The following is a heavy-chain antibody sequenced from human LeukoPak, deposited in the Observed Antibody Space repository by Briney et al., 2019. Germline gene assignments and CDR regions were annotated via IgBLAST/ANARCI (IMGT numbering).Heavy chain of an antibody. J-gene: IGHJ4*02. V-gene: IGHV3-30*18. CDR3: AKDRLVVAPAAMTSNFDY. CDR1: GFTFSTHG. CDR2: ISYDGRNT. Sequence: PGGSLRLSCAASGFTFSTHGMHWVRQAPGKGLEWLAVISYDGRNTYYADSVKGRLTISRDSSKNTLFLQMNSLRGEDTAVYYCAKDRLVVAPAAMTSNFDYWGQGTLVTVSS. D-gene: IGHD2-2*01.